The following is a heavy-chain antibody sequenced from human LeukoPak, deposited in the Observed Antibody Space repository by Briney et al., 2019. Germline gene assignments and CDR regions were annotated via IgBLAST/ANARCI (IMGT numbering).Heavy chain of an antibody. J-gene: IGHJ4*02. CDR3: TRRNPHFWYDSSGYYDY. CDR2: IKSKTDGGTT. D-gene: IGHD3-22*01. CDR1: GFTFSNAW. V-gene: IGHV3-15*01. Sequence: LGGSLRLSCAVSGFTFSNAWMSWVRRAPGKGLEWVGRIKSKTDGGTTDYAAPVKGRFTISRDDSKNTAYLQMNSLKTEDTAVYYCTRRNPHFWYDSSGYYDYWGQGTLVTVSS.